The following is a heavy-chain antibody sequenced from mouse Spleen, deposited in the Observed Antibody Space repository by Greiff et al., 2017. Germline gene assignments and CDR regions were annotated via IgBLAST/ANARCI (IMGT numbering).Heavy chain of an antibody. CDR2: IYPRDGST. V-gene: IGHV1-85*01. J-gene: IGHJ3*01. CDR1: GYTFTSYD. D-gene: IGHD2-14*01. CDR3: ARSDIGTY. Sequence: VQRVESGPELVKPGASVKLSCKASGYTFTSYDINWVKQRPGQGLEWIGWIYPRDGSTKYNEKFKGKATLTVDTSSSTAYMELHSLTSEDSAVYFCARSDIGTYWGQGTLVTVSA.